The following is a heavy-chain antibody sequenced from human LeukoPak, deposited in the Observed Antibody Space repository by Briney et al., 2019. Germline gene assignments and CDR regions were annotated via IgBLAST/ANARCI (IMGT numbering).Heavy chain of an antibody. V-gene: IGHV3-7*05. J-gene: IGHJ4*02. CDR1: GFIFSGYW. CDR3: AKGNNSISFNFDY. Sequence: GGSLRLSCAASGFIFSGYWMSWVRQAPGKGLEWVANIKQDGSEKYYADSVKGRFTISRDNSKNSLYLQMSSLRVEDTAFYYCAKGNNSISFNFDYWGQGTLVTVSS. D-gene: IGHD2/OR15-2a*01. CDR2: IKQDGSEK.